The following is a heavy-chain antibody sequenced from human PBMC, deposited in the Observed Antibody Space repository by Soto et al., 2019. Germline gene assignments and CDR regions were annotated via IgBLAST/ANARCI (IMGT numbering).Heavy chain of an antibody. CDR2: IKSKTDGETT. CDR3: TTDGWE. Sequence: ELQLVESGGGLVKPGGSLRLSCAASGFSFSNGWMSWVRQAPGKGLEWVGRIKSKTDGETTDYAAPVKGRFTISRHDSKNTLYLPMNGLKIEDTAVYYCTTDGWEWGQGTLVTVSS. CDR1: GFSFSNGW. V-gene: IGHV3-15*05. D-gene: IGHD1-26*01. J-gene: IGHJ4*02.